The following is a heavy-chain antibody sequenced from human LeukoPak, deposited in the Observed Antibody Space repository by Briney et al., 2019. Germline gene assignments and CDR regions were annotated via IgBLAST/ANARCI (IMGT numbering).Heavy chain of an antibody. CDR1: GGSISSGGYS. Sequence: SQTLSLTCAISGGSISSGGYSWSWIRQPPGKGLEWIGYIYHSGSTYYNPSLKSRVTISVDTSKNQFSLKLSSVTAADTAVYYCARLRKGYCSSTSCQARAFYYYYMDVWGKGTTVTVSS. CDR2: IYHSGST. V-gene: IGHV4-30-2*01. D-gene: IGHD2-2*01. CDR3: ARLRKGYCSSTSCQARAFYYYYMDV. J-gene: IGHJ6*03.